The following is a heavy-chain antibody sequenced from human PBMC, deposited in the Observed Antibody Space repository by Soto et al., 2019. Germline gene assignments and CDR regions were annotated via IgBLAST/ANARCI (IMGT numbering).Heavy chain of an antibody. CDR2: ISSTSHYT. V-gene: IGHV3-11*05. D-gene: IGHD1-1*01. Sequence: GGSLRLSCVGSGFVFSDYFMSWIRQAPGKGLEWVSYISSTSHYTNYADSVRGRFTISRDNAKNSLYLEMNSLRAEDTAVYYCARVTRNWFDPWGQGTLVTVSS. CDR1: GFVFSDYF. J-gene: IGHJ5*02. CDR3: ARVTRNWFDP.